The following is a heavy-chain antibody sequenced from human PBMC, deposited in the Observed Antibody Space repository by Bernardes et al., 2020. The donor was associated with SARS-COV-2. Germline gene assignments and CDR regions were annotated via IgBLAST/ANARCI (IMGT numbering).Heavy chain of an antibody. CDR3: AIGIDSSGYYAELSFDY. D-gene: IGHD3-22*01. J-gene: IGHJ4*02. Sequence: GGSLRLSCAASGFTFSSYAMSWVRQAPGKGLEWVSAISGSGGSTYYADSVKGRFTISRDNSKNTLYLQMNSLRAEDTAVYYCAIGIDSSGYYAELSFDYWGQGTLVTVSS. CDR1: GFTFSSYA. CDR2: ISGSGGST. V-gene: IGHV3-23*01.